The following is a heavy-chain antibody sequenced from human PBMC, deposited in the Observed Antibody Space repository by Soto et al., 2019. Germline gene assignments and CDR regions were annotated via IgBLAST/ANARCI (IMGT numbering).Heavy chain of an antibody. V-gene: IGHV4-30-2*01. CDR1: GGSISSGGYS. D-gene: IGHD6-19*01. J-gene: IGHJ4*02. CDR3: ASRLLYSSGWHPFDY. CDR2: IYHSGST. Sequence: SETLSLTCAVSGGSISSGGYSWSWIRQPPGKGLEWIGEIYHSGSTNYNPSLKSRVTISVDKSKNQFSLKLSSVTAADTAVYYCASRLLYSSGWHPFDYWGQGTLVTVSS.